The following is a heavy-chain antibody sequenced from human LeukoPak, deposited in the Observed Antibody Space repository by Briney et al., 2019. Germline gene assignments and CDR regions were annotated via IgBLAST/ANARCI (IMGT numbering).Heavy chain of an antibody. CDR2: IYHSGTT. CDR1: GGSISNITNSNW. D-gene: IGHD6-19*01. J-gene: IGHJ4*02. CDR3: AREVSGWYYFDY. Sequence: SETLSLTCAVSGGSISNITNSNWWSWVRQPPGKGLEWIGEIYHSGTTNYNPSLKSRVTISVDTSKNQFSLKLSSVTAADTAVYYCAREVSGWYYFDYWGQGTLVTVSS. V-gene: IGHV4-4*02.